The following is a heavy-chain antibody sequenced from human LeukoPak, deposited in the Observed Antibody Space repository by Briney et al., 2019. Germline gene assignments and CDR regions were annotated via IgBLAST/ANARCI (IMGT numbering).Heavy chain of an antibody. J-gene: IGHJ6*02. V-gene: IGHV1-8*01. D-gene: IGHD3-10*01. CDR2: MNPNSGNT. CDR3: ARARGMVRGVIYYYGMDV. Sequence: ASVKVSCKASGYTFTSYDINWVRQATGQGLEWMGWMNPNSGNTGYAQKFQGRVTMTRNTSISTAYMELSSLRSEDTAVYYCARARGMVRGVIYYYGMDVWGQGTTVTVSS. CDR1: GYTFTSYD.